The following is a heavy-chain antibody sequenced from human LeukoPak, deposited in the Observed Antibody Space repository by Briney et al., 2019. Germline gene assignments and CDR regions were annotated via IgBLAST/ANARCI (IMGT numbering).Heavy chain of an antibody. CDR3: ARQSVDGRYTFDY. CDR1: GHRFTSYW. V-gene: IGHV5-51*01. J-gene: IGHJ4*02. D-gene: IGHD3-16*02. CDR2: INPRDSDT. Sequence: GESLKISCKVSGHRFTSYWIGWVRQMPGKGLEWMGIINPRDSDTKYSPSFQGQVTISVDKSISTAYLQWSSLKASDTAMYYCARQSVDGRYTFDYWGQGTLVTVSS.